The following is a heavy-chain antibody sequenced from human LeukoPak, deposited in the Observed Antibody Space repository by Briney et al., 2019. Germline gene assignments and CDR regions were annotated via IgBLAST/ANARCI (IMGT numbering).Heavy chain of an antibody. Sequence: GGALRLSCAASGFTFSDYYMSWIRQAPGKGLEGGAYISSSGSTIYYADSVKGRCTISRDNAKNSLYLQMNSLRAEHTAVSYCARVPTTTVTVDYWGQGTLLTVSS. V-gene: IGHV3-11*01. J-gene: IGHJ4*02. D-gene: IGHD4-17*01. CDR3: ARVPTTTVTVDY. CDR2: ISSSGSTI. CDR1: GFTFSDYY.